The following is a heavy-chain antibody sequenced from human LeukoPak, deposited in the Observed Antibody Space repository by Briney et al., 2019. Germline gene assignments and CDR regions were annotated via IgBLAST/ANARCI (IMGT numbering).Heavy chain of an antibody. CDR1: GFTFSSYS. V-gene: IGHV3-48*01. CDR3: ARDRYCSSTSCYRTFRLDY. CDR2: ISSSSSTI. D-gene: IGHD2-2*02. Sequence: GGSLRLSCAASGFTFSSYSMNWVRQAPGKGLEWVSYISSSSSTIYYADSVKGRFTISRDNAKNSLYLQMNSLRAEDTAVYYCARDRYCSSTSCYRTFRLDYWGQGTLVTVSS. J-gene: IGHJ4*02.